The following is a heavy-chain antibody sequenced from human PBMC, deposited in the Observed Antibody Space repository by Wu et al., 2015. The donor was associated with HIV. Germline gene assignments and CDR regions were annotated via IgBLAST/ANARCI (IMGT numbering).Heavy chain of an antibody. CDR2: INPKSGGT. D-gene: IGHD3-10*01. V-gene: IGHV1-2*02. J-gene: IGHJ6*03. CDR3: ARGRGSNYYMDV. CDR1: RYTFTGYY. Sequence: QVQLVQSGAEVKKPGASVKVSCKASRYTFTGYYICWVRQAPGQGLEWMGWINPKSGGTNYAQKFQGRVTMTRDTPISTAYMELSSLRFDDTAVYYCARGRGSNYYMDVWGKGTTVTVSS.